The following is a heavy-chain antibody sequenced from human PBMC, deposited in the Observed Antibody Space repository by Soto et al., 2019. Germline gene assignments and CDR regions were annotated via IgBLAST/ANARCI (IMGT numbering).Heavy chain of an antibody. J-gene: IGHJ1*01. CDR2: IIPIFGTA. Sequence: QVQLVQSGAEVKKPGSSVKVSCKASGGTFSSYAISWVRQAPGQGLEWMGGIIPIFGTANYAQKFQGRVTITADESTSTAYMELSSLRSEDTAVYYCARDHYYSSGYYYVSEYFQHWGQGTLVTVSS. CDR1: GGTFSSYA. V-gene: IGHV1-69*01. CDR3: ARDHYYSSGYYYVSEYFQH. D-gene: IGHD3-22*01.